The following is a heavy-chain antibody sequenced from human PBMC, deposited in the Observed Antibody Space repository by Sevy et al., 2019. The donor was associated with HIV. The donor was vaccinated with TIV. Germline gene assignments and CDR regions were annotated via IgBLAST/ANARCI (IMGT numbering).Heavy chain of an antibody. V-gene: IGHV4-61*02. CDR2: VYSSGRT. CDR3: ARDGIRRDYYHGMDV. D-gene: IGHD3-10*01. J-gene: IGHJ6*02. Sequence: SETLSLTCAVSGDSISSGNHWWSWIRQPAGKGLEWIGRVYSSGRTMYNSSLKSRVTMSVDTSKNQFSLMVSSLIAADTAIYYCARDGIRRDYYHGMDVWGQGTTVIVSS. CDR1: GDSISSGNHW.